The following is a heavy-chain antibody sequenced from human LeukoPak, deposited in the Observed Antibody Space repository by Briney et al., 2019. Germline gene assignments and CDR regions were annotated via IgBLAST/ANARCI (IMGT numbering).Heavy chain of an antibody. Sequence: QAGGSLRLSCAASGFAFFSTSIHWVRQAPGKGLEWLSYSSTVTGNIHYADSVKGRFTISRDNAKSSLNLQMSSLRAEDTAVYFCATTGNFYDMDVWGKGTTVTVSS. CDR2: SSTVTGNI. J-gene: IGHJ6*03. CDR1: GFAFFSTS. CDR3: ATTGNFYDMDV. V-gene: IGHV3-48*04. D-gene: IGHD1-1*01.